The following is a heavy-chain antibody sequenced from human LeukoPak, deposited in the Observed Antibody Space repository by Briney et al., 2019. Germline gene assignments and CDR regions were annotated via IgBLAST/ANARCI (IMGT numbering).Heavy chain of an antibody. J-gene: IGHJ4*02. CDR3: ARGSGNYFPFDYFPFDY. CDR2: INPYDGAT. V-gene: IGHV1-2*02. Sequence: ASVKVSCKASGYNFIANSIHWVRQAPGQGIEWMGWINPYDGATNYVQKFQGRVTMTRDTSITTAFLEVSGLRSDDTAVYYCARGSGNYFPFDYFPFDYWGQGSLVTVSS. CDR1: GYNFIANS. D-gene: IGHD1-26*01.